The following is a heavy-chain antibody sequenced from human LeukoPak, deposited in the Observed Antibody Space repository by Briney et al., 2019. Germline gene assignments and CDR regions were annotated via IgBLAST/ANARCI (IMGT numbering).Heavy chain of an antibody. CDR3: AKAVSRIVGAIWLSDAFDI. CDR2: ISWNSGSI. J-gene: IGHJ3*02. D-gene: IGHD1-26*01. V-gene: IGHV3-9*03. CDR1: GFTFSSYA. Sequence: PGGSLRLSCAASGFTFSSYAMSWVRQAPGKGLEWVSGISWNSGSIGYADSVKGRFTISRDNAKNSLYLQMNSLRAEDMALYYCAKAVSRIVGAIWLSDAFDIWGQGTMVTVSS.